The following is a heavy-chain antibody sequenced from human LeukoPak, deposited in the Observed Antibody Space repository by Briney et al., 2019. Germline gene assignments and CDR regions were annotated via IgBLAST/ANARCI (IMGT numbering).Heavy chain of an antibody. D-gene: IGHD3-9*01. Sequence: PGGSLRLSCAASGFTFSSYAMSWVRQAPGKGLEWVSAISGSGGSTYYADSVKGRFTISRDNSKNTLYLQMNSLRAEDTAVYYCAREAAYDYDVLTGYDYWGQGTLVTVSS. J-gene: IGHJ4*02. CDR1: GFTFSSYA. V-gene: IGHV3-23*01. CDR2: ISGSGGST. CDR3: AREAAYDYDVLTGYDY.